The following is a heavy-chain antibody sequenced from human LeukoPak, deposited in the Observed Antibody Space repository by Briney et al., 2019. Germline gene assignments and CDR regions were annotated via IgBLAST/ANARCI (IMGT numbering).Heavy chain of an antibody. CDR2: IIPIFGTA. Sequence: GASVKVSCKASGGTFSSYAISWVRQAPGQGLEWMGGIIPIFGTANYAQKFQGRVTITTDESTSTAYMELSSLRSEDTAVYYCATDYDFWSGYGFYWGQGTLVTVSS. V-gene: IGHV1-69*05. CDR1: GGTFSSYA. CDR3: ATDYDFWSGYGFY. D-gene: IGHD3-3*01. J-gene: IGHJ4*02.